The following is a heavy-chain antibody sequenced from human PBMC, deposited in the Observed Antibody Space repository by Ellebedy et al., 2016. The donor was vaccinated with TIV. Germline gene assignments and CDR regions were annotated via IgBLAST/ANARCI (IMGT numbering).Heavy chain of an antibody. Sequence: MPLETLSLTCTVSGGSISSSSYYWGWIRQPPGKGLEWIGSIYYSGSTYYKPPLKSRVSISVDTSKNQFSLKLSSVTAADTAVYYCARMRYCGGDCWYFDYWGQGTLVTVSS. CDR1: GGSISSSSYY. CDR3: ARMRYCGGDCWYFDY. J-gene: IGHJ4*02. V-gene: IGHV4-39*01. D-gene: IGHD2-21*02. CDR2: IYYSGST.